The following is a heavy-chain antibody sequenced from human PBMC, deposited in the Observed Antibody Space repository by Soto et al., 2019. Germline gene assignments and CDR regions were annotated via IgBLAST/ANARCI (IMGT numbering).Heavy chain of an antibody. J-gene: IGHJ6*02. CDR1: GYSFTSXX. V-gene: IGHV5-10-1*01. CDR3: ASHPPLPDGMDV. CDR2: IDPSDSYT. Sequence: GESLKISCKGSGYSFTSXXXSWVRQMPGKGLEWMGRIDPSDSYTNYSPSFQGHVTISADKSISTAYLQWSSLKASDTAMYYCASHPPLPDGMDVWGQGTXVTVSS.